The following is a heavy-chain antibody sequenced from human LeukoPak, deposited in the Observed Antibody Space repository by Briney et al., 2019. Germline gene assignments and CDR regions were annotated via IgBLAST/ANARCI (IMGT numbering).Heavy chain of an antibody. CDR3: ARVLFVVVPAAPGGDAFDI. Sequence: GASVKVSCKASGYTFTGYYMHWVRQAPGQGLEWMGWINPNSGGTNYAQKFQGRVTMTRDTSISTAYMELSRLRSDDTAVYYCARVLFVVVPAAPGGDAFDIWGQGTMVTVSS. V-gene: IGHV1-2*02. J-gene: IGHJ3*02. CDR1: GYTFTGYY. D-gene: IGHD2-2*01. CDR2: INPNSGGT.